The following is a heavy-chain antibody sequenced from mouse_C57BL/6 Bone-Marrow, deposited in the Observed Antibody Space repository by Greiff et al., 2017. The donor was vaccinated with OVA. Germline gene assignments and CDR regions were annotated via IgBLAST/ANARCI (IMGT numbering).Heavy chain of an antibody. D-gene: IGHD1-1*01. J-gene: IGHJ4*01. V-gene: IGHV3-6*01. Sequence: EVQLVESGPGLVKPSQSLSLTCSVTGYSITSGYYWNWIRQFPGNKLEWMGYISYDGSNNYNPSLKNRISITRDTSKNQFFLKLNSVTTEDTATYYCARGSFTTFVDYWGQGTSVTVSS. CDR2: ISYDGSN. CDR1: GYSITSGYY. CDR3: ARGSFTTFVDY.